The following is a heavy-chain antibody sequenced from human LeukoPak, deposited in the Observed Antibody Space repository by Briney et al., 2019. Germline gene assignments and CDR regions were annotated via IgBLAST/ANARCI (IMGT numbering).Heavy chain of an antibody. V-gene: IGHV3-23*01. Sequence: GGSLRLSCVAPGFTFSNYGMSWVRQAPGKGLEWVSGISGSGGDTYYADSVKGRFTVSRDNSKNTLYVQMNSLRAEDTAVYYCAKGPLAVEHSTHRFDFWGQGTLVTVSS. CDR1: GFTFSNYG. J-gene: IGHJ4*02. D-gene: IGHD1/OR15-1a*01. CDR2: ISGSGGDT. CDR3: AKGPLAVEHSTHRFDF.